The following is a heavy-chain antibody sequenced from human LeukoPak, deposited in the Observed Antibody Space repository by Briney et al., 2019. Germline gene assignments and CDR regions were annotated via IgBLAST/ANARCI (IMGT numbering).Heavy chain of an antibody. Sequence: QPGRSLRLSCAASGFTFSSYVMHWVRQAPGKGLEWVALISSDEGNKYYADSVKGRFTISRDNAKNSLYLQMNSLRAEDTAVYYCARDLSEYGSGLEYDLVPYYFDYWGQGTLVTVSS. CDR2: ISSDEGNK. V-gene: IGHV3-30*03. J-gene: IGHJ4*02. D-gene: IGHD3-10*01. CDR1: GFTFSSYV. CDR3: ARDLSEYGSGLEYDLVPYYFDY.